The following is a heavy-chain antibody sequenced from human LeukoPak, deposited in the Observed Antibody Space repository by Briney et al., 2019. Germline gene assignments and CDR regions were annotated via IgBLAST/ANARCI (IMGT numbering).Heavy chain of an antibody. V-gene: IGHV3-30*18. CDR3: AKGRISVADTGLLDY. D-gene: IGHD6-19*01. CDR1: GFTFSSYG. CDR2: ISYDGSNE. Sequence: PGGSLRLSCAASGFTFSSYGMHWVRQAPGKGLEWVAIISYDGSNEFYADSVKGRFTISRDNSKNTLYLQTNSLRPEDTAVYYCAKGRISVADTGLLDYWGQGTPVTVSS. J-gene: IGHJ4*02.